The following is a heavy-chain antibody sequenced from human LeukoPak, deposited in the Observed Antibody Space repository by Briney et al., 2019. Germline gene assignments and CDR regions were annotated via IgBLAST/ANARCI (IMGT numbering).Heavy chain of an antibody. D-gene: IGHD2-2*01. CDR1: GYTFTGYY. V-gene: IGHV1-2*04. CDR3: ARDHCSSTSCLVMDY. Sequence: GASVKVSWKASGYTFTGYYMHWVRQAPGQGLEWMGWINPNSGGTNYAQKFQGWVTMTRDTSISTAYMELSRLRSDDTAVYYCARDHCSSTSCLVMDYWGQGTLVTVSS. J-gene: IGHJ4*02. CDR2: INPNSGGT.